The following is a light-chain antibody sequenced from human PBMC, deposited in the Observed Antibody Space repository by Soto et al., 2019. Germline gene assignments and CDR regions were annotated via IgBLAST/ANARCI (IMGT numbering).Light chain of an antibody. Sequence: QSALTQPASVSGSPGQSITISCTGTSSDVGAYNYVSWYQQHPGKAPKLMIYDVSNRPSGVSNRFSGSKSSNTASLTISGLQAEDEADYYCSSYTSSSNVIFGGGTQLTVL. J-gene: IGLJ2*01. CDR1: SSDVGAYNY. V-gene: IGLV2-14*03. CDR2: DVS. CDR3: SSYTSSSNVI.